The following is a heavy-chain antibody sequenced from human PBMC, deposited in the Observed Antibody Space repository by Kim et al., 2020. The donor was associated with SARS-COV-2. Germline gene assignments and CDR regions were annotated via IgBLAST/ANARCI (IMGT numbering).Heavy chain of an antibody. CDR3: AREAVAGSFDY. Sequence: NTRYSQKFQARVSITRDTSATTAYLGLSGLRSEDTAIYYCAREAVAGSFDYWGRGTLVTVSS. J-gene: IGHJ4*02. CDR2: NT. V-gene: IGHV1-3*01. D-gene: IGHD6-19*01.